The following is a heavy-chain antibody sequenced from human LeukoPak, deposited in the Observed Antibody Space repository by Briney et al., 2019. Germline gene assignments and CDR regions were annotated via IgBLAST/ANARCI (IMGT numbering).Heavy chain of an antibody. CDR3: AKTGFQFGDYYYYMGV. Sequence: GGSLRLSCAASGFTVSNSYMSWVRQTPGKGLEYVSLIYGDGITDYYADSVKGRFTTSRDNSKNTLYLQMNSLRAEDTAVYYCAKTGFQFGDYYYYMGVWGKGTTVTVSS. D-gene: IGHD1-14*01. CDR2: IYGDGIT. J-gene: IGHJ6*03. V-gene: IGHV3-66*01. CDR1: GFTVSNSY.